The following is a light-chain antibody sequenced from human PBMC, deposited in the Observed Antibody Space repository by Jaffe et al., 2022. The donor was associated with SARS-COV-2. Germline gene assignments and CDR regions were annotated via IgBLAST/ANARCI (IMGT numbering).Light chain of an antibody. CDR3: SSFTSSSTLA. CDR1: SSDIGGYNY. V-gene: IGLV2-14*03. CDR2: DVT. Sequence: HSALTQPASVSGSPGQSITISCTGSSSDIGGYNYVSWYQQHPGKAPKLIIFDVTYRPSGVSVRFSGSRSANTASLTISGLQAEDEADYYCSSFTSSSTLAFGGGTKLTVL. J-gene: IGLJ2*01.